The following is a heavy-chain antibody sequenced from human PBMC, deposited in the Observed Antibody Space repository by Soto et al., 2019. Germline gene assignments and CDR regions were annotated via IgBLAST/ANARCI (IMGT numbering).Heavy chain of an antibody. CDR2: IYYSGST. Sequence: PSETLSLTCTVSGGSISSSSYYWGCIRQPPGKGLEWIGSIYYSGSTYYNPSLKSRVTISVDTSKNQFSLKLSSVTAADTAVYYCARHYDFWSGYFYYWGQGTLVTVSS. J-gene: IGHJ4*02. CDR3: ARHYDFWSGYFYY. V-gene: IGHV4-39*01. D-gene: IGHD3-3*01. CDR1: GGSISSSSYY.